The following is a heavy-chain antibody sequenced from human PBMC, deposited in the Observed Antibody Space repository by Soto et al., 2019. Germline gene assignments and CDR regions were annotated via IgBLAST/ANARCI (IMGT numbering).Heavy chain of an antibody. J-gene: IGHJ5*02. V-gene: IGHV1-69*13. D-gene: IGHD2-2*01. CDR3: ATDKGYCSSTSCRNWFDP. CDR1: GGTFSSYA. Sequence: GASVKVSCKASGGTFSSYAISWVRQAPGQGLEWMGGIIPIFGTANYAQKFQGRVTITADESTSTAYMELSSLRSEDTAVYYCATDKGYCSSTSCRNWFDPRGQGTLVTVSS. CDR2: IIPIFGTA.